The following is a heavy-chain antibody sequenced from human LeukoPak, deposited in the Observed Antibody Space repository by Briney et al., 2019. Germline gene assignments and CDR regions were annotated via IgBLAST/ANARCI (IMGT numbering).Heavy chain of an antibody. CDR3: ATDQGQDLAVGY. J-gene: IGHJ4*02. V-gene: IGHV1-24*01. D-gene: IGHD6-25*01. CDR1: GYTLTELS. Sequence: ASVKVSCKVSGYTLTELSMHWVRQAPGKGLEWMGGFDPEDGETIYAQKFQGRVTMTEDTSTDTAYMELSSLRSEDTAVYYCATDQGQDLAVGYWGQGTLVTVSS. CDR2: FDPEDGET.